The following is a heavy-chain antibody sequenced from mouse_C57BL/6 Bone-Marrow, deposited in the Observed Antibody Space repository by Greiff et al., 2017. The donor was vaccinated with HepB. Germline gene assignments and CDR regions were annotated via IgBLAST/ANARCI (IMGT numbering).Heavy chain of an antibody. D-gene: IGHD2-3*01. Sequence: QVQLQQPGAELVKPGASVKLSCKASGYTFTSYWMHWVKQRPGQGLEWIGMFHPNSGSTNYNEKFKSKATLTVDKSSSTAYMQLSSLTSEDSAVYYCFYDGYYSWYFDVWGTGTTVTVSS. J-gene: IGHJ1*03. CDR2: FHPNSGST. V-gene: IGHV1-64*01. CDR3: FYDGYYSWYFDV. CDR1: GYTFTSYW.